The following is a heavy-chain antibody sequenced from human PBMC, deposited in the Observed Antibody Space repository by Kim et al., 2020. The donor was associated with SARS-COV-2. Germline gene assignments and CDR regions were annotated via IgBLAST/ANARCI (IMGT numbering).Heavy chain of an antibody. CDR3: VKDPPLGGTRSGFWGCSSTSCYAGLFDY. D-gene: IGHD2-2*01. CDR2: ISSNGGST. CDR1: GFTFSSYA. Sequence: GGSLRLSCSASGFTFSSYAMHWVRQAPGKGLEYVSAISSNGGSTYYADSVKGRFTISRDNSKNTLYLQMSSLRAEDTAVYYCVKDPPLGGTRSGFWGCSSTSCYAGLFDYWGQGTLVTVSS. J-gene: IGHJ4*02. V-gene: IGHV3-64D*09.